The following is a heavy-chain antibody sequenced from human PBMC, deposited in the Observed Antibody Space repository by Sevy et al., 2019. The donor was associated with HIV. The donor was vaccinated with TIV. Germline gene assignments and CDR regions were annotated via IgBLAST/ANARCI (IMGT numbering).Heavy chain of an antibody. V-gene: IGHV3-23*01. J-gene: IGHJ6*03. CDR1: GFTFSSYA. D-gene: IGHD4-17*01. CDR2: ISGSGGST. CDR3: TRGVTTILPYYYYMDV. Sequence: GGSLRLSCAASGFTFSSYAMSWVRQAPGKGLEWVSAISGSGGSTYYADSVKGRFTISRDNSKNTLYLQMNSLRAEDTAVYYCTRGVTTILPYYYYMDVWGKGTTVTVSS.